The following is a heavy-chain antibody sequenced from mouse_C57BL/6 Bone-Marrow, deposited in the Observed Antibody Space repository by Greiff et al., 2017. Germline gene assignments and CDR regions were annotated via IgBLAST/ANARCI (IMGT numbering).Heavy chain of an antibody. D-gene: IGHD1-1*01. J-gene: IGHJ3*01. Sequence: EVQLQQSGAELVRPGASVKLSCTASGFNIKDDYMHWVKQRPEQGLEWIGWIDPENGATEYASKFQGKATITADTSSNTAYLQLSSLTSEDTAVYYCTHFYYYGSSPAWFAYWGQGTLVTVSA. CDR3: THFYYYGSSPAWFAY. V-gene: IGHV14-4*01. CDR1: GFNIKDDY. CDR2: IDPENGAT.